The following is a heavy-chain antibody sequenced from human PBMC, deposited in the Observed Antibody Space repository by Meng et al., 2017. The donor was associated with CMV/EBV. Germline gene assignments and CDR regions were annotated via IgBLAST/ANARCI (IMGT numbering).Heavy chain of an antibody. J-gene: IGHJ6*02. CDR1: GYSFTSYW. V-gene: IGHV5-51*01. CDR2: IYPGDSHT. D-gene: IGHD2-15*01. CDR3: ARHLGPMCSGGSCNSLPSYYGMDV. Sequence: GESLKISCQGSGYSFTSYWIGWVRQMPGKGLEWMGIIYPGDSHTRYSPSFQGQVTISADKSISTAYLQWSSLKASDTAMYYCARHLGPMCSGGSCNSLPSYYGMDVWGQGTTVTVSS.